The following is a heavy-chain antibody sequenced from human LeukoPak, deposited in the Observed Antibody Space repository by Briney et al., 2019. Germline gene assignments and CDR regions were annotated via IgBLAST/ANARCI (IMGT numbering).Heavy chain of an antibody. CDR3: VKDGIAVAEPDF. CDR1: GFKFSDYG. J-gene: IGHJ4*02. Sequence: PGGSLRLSCAASGFKFSDYGFHWVRQAQGKGLDWVTFIQNDGSNKYYADSVRGRFTISRDNSRNTLFLQMKSLTAEDAARYYCVKDGIAVAEPDFWGQGVLVIVSS. D-gene: IGHD6-19*01. V-gene: IGHV3-30*02. CDR2: IQNDGSNK.